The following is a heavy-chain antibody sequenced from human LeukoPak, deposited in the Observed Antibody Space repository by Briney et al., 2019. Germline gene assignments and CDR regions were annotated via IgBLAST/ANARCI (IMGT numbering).Heavy chain of an antibody. J-gene: IGHJ1*01. CDR2: IYSGVST. D-gene: IGHD6-13*01. CDR1: GFTVSSNY. CDR3: VKGREAAAGSGFQH. Sequence: PGGSLRLCCAASGFTVSSNYMSWVRQAPGKGLEWVSVIYSGVSTYYADSVKGRFTISRDDSKNTLYLQMSSLSAEDTAVYYCVKGREAAAGSGFQHSGQGTPVTVSS. V-gene: IGHV3-66*01.